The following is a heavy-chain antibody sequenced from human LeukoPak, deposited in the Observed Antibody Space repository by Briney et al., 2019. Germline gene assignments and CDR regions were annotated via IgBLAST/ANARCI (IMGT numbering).Heavy chain of an antibody. Sequence: AGGSLRLSCAASGFTFSSYAMHWVRQAPGKGLEWVAVISYDGSNKYYADSVKGQFTISRDNSKNTLYLQMNSLRAEDTAVYYCARGLRFPGQWYHYMDVWGKGTTVTISS. J-gene: IGHJ6*03. CDR2: ISYDGSNK. V-gene: IGHV3-30*04. D-gene: IGHD6-19*01. CDR1: GFTFSSYA. CDR3: ARGLRFPGQWYHYMDV.